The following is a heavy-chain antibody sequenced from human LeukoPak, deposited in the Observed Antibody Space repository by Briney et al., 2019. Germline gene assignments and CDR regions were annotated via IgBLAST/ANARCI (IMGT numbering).Heavy chain of an antibody. Sequence: GASVKVSCKASGYTFTDYYMHWVRQAPGQGLEWMGWINPNSGGTNYAQKFQGRVTMTRDTSISTAYMEVSRLKSDDAAVYYCAREYYDILTGSLDYWGQGTLVTVSS. CDR3: AREYYDILTGSLDY. CDR1: GYTFTDYY. D-gene: IGHD3-9*01. CDR2: INPNSGGT. J-gene: IGHJ4*02. V-gene: IGHV1-2*02.